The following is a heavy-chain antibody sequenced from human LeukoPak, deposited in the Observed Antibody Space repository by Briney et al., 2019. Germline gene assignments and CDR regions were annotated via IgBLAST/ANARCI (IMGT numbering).Heavy chain of an antibody. CDR2: IDRSGNYL. CDR3: ARDKFDYDSSGYPYDS. J-gene: IGHJ4*02. Sequence: GGSLRLSCAASGLSFNNYNLNWVRQAPGKGLEWVSSIDRSGNYLYYRDSVKGRFIISRDNAKNSLYLRMNNLRAEDTAVYYCARDKFDYDSSGYPYDSWGQGTLVTVSS. V-gene: IGHV3-21*01. D-gene: IGHD3-22*01. CDR1: GLSFNNYN.